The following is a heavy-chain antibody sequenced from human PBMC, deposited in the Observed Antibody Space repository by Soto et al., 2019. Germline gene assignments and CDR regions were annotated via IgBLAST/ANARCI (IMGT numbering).Heavy chain of an antibody. Sequence: EVQLVESGGGLVQPGGSLRLSCAAYGFTVSSNYMCWVRQAPGKGLEWVSVIYSGGTTYFADSVKSRFSISRDNSKNTLFLQMNSLRVEDTAVYYCTTQSSGWTGDFDYWGQGTLVTVSS. V-gene: IGHV3-66*01. CDR1: GFTVSSNY. J-gene: IGHJ4*02. CDR3: TTQSSGWTGDFDY. CDR2: IYSGGTT. D-gene: IGHD6-19*01.